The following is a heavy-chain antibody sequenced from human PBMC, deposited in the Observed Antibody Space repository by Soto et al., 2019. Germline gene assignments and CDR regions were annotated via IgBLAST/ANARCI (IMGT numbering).Heavy chain of an antibody. CDR2: ISGSGGST. D-gene: IGHD5-18*01. CDR1: GFTFSSYA. V-gene: IGHV3-23*01. J-gene: IGHJ4*02. Sequence: EVQLLESGGGLVQPGGSLRLSCAASGFTFSSYAMSWVRQAPGKGLEWVSAISGSGGSTYYADSVKGRFTISRDNSKNTLYLQMNSLRAEDTAVYYCAKDGYSYGYDAVSFDYWGQGTLVTVSS. CDR3: AKDGYSYGYDAVSFDY.